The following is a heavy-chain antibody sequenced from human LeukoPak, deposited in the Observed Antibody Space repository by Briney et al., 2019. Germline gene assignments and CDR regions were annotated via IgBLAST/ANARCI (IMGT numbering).Heavy chain of an antibody. Sequence: GGSLRLSCAASGFTFSIYSMNWVRQAPGKGLEWVSCITSSSSTIYYADSVKGRFTISRDNAQNSLYLQMNSLRAEDTAVYYCARVRGGGGSFDIWGQGTMVTVSS. D-gene: IGHD3-16*01. V-gene: IGHV3-48*01. CDR1: GFTFSIYS. CDR3: ARVRGGGGSFDI. J-gene: IGHJ3*02. CDR2: ITSSSSTI.